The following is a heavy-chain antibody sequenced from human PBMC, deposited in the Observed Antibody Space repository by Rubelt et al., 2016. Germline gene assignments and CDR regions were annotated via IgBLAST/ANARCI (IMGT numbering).Heavy chain of an antibody. J-gene: IGHJ4*02. CDR3: ARGTSYEYYFDY. CDR1: GGSISSYY. V-gene: IGHV4-59*01. CDR2: IYYSGST. Sequence: QVQLQESGPGLVKPSETLSLTCTVSGGSISSYYRSWIRQPPGKGLEWIGYIYYSGSTNYNPSLKSRVTISVDTSKNQFSLKLSSVTAADTAVYYCARGTSYEYYFDYWGQGTLVTVSS. D-gene: IGHD2-2*01.